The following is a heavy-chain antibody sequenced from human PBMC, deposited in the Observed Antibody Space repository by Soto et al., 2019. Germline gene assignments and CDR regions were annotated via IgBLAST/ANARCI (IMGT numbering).Heavy chain of an antibody. CDR3: ARDEYRGSSCYLGY. CDR2: ISAHNDNA. D-gene: IGHD5-12*01. Sequence: QVQLVQSGAEVKKPGASVKVSCKASGYTFITYGISWVRQAPGQGLEWMGWISAHNDNAIYAQKFQGRVTMTTDSSTTTAYMELRSLRSDDTAVYYCARDEYRGSSCYLGYWGQGTLVTVSS. CDR1: GYTFITYG. J-gene: IGHJ4*02. V-gene: IGHV1-18*01.